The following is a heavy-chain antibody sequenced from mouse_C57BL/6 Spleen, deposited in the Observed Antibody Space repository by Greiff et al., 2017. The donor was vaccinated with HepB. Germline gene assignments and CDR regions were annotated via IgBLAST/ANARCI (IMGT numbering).Heavy chain of an antibody. D-gene: IGHD2-3*01. CDR2: ISSGGSYT. CDR1: GFTFSSYG. CDR3: ASSYDGYYVGYFDY. Sequence: EVKVVESGGDLVKPGGSLKLSCAASGFTFSSYGMSWVRQTPDKRLEWVATISSGGSYTYYPDSVKGRFTISRDNAKNTLYLQMSSLKSEDTAMYYCASSYDGYYVGYFDYWGQGTTLTVSS. V-gene: IGHV5-6*01. J-gene: IGHJ2*01.